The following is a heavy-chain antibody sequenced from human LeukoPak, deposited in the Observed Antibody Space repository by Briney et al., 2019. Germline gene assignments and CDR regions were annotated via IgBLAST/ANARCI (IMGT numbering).Heavy chain of an antibody. CDR2: INHSGST. J-gene: IGHJ3*02. V-gene: IGHV4-34*01. D-gene: IGHD6-19*01. Sequence: SETLSLTCAVYGGSFSGYYWSWIRQPPGKGLEWIGEINHSGSTNYNPSLKSRVTISVDTSKNQFSLKLSSVTAADTAVYYCAVYSSRTRAFDIWGQGTMVTVSS. CDR3: AVYSSRTRAFDI. CDR1: GGSFSGYY.